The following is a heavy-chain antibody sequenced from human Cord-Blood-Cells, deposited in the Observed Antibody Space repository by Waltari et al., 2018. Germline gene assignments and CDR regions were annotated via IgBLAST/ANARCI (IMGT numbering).Heavy chain of an antibody. J-gene: IGHJ6*02. D-gene: IGHD4-17*01. CDR1: GGTFSSYA. CDR3: ARGGSTVTPRYYYYYGMDV. Sequence: QVQLVQSGAEVTKPGSSVKVPCTASGGTFSSYAISWVRQAPGQALEWMGGIIPIFGTANYAQKFQGRVTITADESTSTAYMELSSLRSEDTAVYYCARGGSTVTPRYYYYYGMDVWGQGTTVTVSS. CDR2: IIPIFGTA. V-gene: IGHV1-69*01.